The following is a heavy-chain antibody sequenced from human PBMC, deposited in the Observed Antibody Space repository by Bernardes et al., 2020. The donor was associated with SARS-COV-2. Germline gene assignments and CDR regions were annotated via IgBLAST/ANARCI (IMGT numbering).Heavy chain of an antibody. CDR3: ASDYYDGSGYSYGMDV. J-gene: IGHJ6*02. V-gene: IGHV4-59*01. Sequence: WETLSLTCTVSGGSISSYYWSWIRQPPGKGLEWIGYIYYSGSTNYNPSLKSRVTISVDTSKNQFALKLSSVTAADTAVYYCASDYYDGSGYSYGMDVWGQETTVTVSS. D-gene: IGHD3-22*01. CDR1: GGSISSYY. CDR2: IYYSGST.